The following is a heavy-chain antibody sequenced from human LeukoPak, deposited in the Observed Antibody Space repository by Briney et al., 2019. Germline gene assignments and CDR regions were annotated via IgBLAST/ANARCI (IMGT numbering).Heavy chain of an antibody. J-gene: IGHJ2*01. CDR3: ARDRPVNDFWSGYFNWYFDL. CDR1: GYTFTGYY. V-gene: IGHV1-2*02. Sequence: ASVKVSCKASGYTFTGYYMHWVRQAPGQGLEWMGWINPNSGGTNYAQKFQGRVTMTRDTSISTAYMELSSLRSEDTAVYYCARDRPVNDFWSGYFNWYFDLWGRGTLVTVSS. D-gene: IGHD3-3*01. CDR2: INPNSGGT.